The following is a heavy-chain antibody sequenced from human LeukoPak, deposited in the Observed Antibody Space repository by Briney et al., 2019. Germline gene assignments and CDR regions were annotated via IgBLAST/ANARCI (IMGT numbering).Heavy chain of an antibody. Sequence: SETLSLTCTVSGGSISSSSYYWGWIRQPPGKGLEWIGSIYYSGTTYYNPSLKSRVTISVDTSKNQFSLKLSSVTAADTAVYYCARGRITAAGYYYYYGMDVWGQGTTVTVS. D-gene: IGHD6-13*01. CDR3: ARGRITAAGYYYYYGMDV. J-gene: IGHJ6*02. CDR1: GGSISSSSYY. CDR2: IYYSGTT. V-gene: IGHV4-39*07.